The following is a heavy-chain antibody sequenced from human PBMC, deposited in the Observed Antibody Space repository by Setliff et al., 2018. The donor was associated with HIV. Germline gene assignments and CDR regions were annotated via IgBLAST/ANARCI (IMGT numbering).Heavy chain of an antibody. CDR1: RGSFSHYY. CDR3: ARHVGNTYLHSWDY. CDR2: INQERTT. J-gene: IGHJ4*02. V-gene: IGHV4-34*01. Sequence: PSETLSLTCAVYRGSFSHYYWTWIRQSPGKGLEWIAEINQERTTFYNPSLKSRVTISVDTSKNQFSLKLTSVTAADMAIFYCARHVGNTYLHSWDYWGQGTLVTVSS. D-gene: IGHD2-2*02.